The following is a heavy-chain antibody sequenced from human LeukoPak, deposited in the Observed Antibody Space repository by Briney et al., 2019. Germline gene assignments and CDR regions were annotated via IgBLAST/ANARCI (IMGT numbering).Heavy chain of an antibody. D-gene: IGHD6-19*01. Sequence: PGGSLRLSCAASGFTFRSYAIYWVRQAPGKGLEWVSGVSGSGGDTYFADSVKGRFTISRDHSKNTVFLQMDSLRAEDTAVCYCAKTTAGYSSGRYPGWPVDYWGQGTPVTVSS. CDR3: AKTTAGYSSGRYPGWPVDY. J-gene: IGHJ4*02. V-gene: IGHV3-23*01. CDR1: GFTFRSYA. CDR2: VSGSGGDT.